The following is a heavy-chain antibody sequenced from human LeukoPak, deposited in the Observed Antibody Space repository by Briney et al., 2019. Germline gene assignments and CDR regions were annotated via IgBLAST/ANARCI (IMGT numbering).Heavy chain of an antibody. CDR3: AKAGGWTNYFDY. J-gene: IGHJ4*02. CDR1: GFTFSSYA. D-gene: IGHD6-19*01. V-gene: IGHV3-23*01. CDR2: ISAGGGST. Sequence: GGSLRLSCAASGFTFSSYAMTWVRQAPGKGLEWVSAISAGGGSTYYADSVKGRFTISRDNSKDTLYLQLNSLRAEDTAVYYCAKAGGWTNYFDYWGQGTLVTVSS.